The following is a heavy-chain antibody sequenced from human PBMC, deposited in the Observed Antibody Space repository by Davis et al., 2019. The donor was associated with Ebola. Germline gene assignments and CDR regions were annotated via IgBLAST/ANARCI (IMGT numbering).Heavy chain of an antibody. CDR3: AGDAHDYGDPRGFDY. D-gene: IGHD4-17*01. CDR2: INHSGST. CDR1: GGSFSGYY. V-gene: IGHV4-34*01. Sequence: SETLSLTCAVYGGSFSGYYWSWIRQPPGKGLEWIGEINHSGSTNYNPSLKSRVTISVDTSKNQFSLKLSSVTAADTAVYYCAGDAHDYGDPRGFDYWGQGTLVTVSS. J-gene: IGHJ4*02.